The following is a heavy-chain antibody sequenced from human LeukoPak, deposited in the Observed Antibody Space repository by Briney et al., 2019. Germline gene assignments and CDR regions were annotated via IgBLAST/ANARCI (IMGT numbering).Heavy chain of an antibody. V-gene: IGHV4-59*01. Sequence: SETLSLTCTVSGGSISTYYWSWIRQPPGKGLEYIAYIYYTGSTDYNPSLKSRVSISVDTSKNQFSLELNSVTAADTAVYYCAIGRYSGGWYDYWGQGTLVTVSS. J-gene: IGHJ4*02. D-gene: IGHD6-19*01. CDR2: IYYTGST. CDR1: GGSISTYY. CDR3: AIGRYSGGWYDY.